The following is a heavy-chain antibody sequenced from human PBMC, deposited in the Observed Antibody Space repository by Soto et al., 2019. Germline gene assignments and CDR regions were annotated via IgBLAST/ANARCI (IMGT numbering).Heavy chain of an antibody. Sequence: GGSLRLSCAASGFTFSSYWMSWVRQAPGKGLEWVANIKQDGSEKYYVDSVKGRFTISRDNAKNSLYLQMNSLRAEDTAVYYCARDLPLGKGAFDIWGQGTMVTVSS. CDR2: IKQDGSEK. CDR3: ARDLPLGKGAFDI. D-gene: IGHD7-27*01. CDR1: GFTFSSYW. J-gene: IGHJ3*02. V-gene: IGHV3-7*01.